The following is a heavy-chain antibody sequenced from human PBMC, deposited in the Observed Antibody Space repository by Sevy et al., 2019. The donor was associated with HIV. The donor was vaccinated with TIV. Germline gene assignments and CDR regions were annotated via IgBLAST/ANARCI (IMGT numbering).Heavy chain of an antibody. V-gene: IGHV1-69*13. CDR1: GGTFSSYA. CDR3: AKNGLRPRHDAFDI. CDR2: IIPIFGTA. Sequence: ASVKVSCKASGGTFSSYAISWVRQAPGQGLEWMGGIIPIFGTANYAQKFQGRVTITADESTSTAYMELSSLRSEDTAVYYCAKNGLRPRHDAFDIWGQRTMVTVSS. J-gene: IGHJ3*02. D-gene: IGHD5-12*01.